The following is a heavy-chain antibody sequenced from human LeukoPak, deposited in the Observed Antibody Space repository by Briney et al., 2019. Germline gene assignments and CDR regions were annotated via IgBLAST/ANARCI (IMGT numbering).Heavy chain of an antibody. Sequence: GESLKISCKGSGYSFSHYWIGWVRQMPGKGLEWMGLIYPDDSETRYSPSFQGQVTISADKSINTAYLEWSTLKASDTAIYYCARHRCSCYSEYWGQGTLVTVSS. D-gene: IGHD3-22*01. J-gene: IGHJ4*02. CDR2: IYPDDSET. V-gene: IGHV5-51*01. CDR3: ARHRCSCYSEY. CDR1: GYSFSHYW.